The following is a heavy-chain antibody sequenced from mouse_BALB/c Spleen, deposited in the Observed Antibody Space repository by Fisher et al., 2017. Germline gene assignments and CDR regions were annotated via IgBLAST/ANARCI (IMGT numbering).Heavy chain of an antibody. CDR3: ARNDYDYAMDY. V-gene: IGHV1-80*01. Sequence: KFKGKATLTADKSSNTAYMQLSSLTSEDSAVYYCARNDYDYAMDYWGQGTSVTVSS. J-gene: IGHJ4*01. D-gene: IGHD2-4*01.